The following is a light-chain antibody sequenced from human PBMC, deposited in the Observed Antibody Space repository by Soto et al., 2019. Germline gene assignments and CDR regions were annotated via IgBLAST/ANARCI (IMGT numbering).Light chain of an antibody. J-gene: IGKJ2*01. CDR1: QSISSW. CDR3: QQYNSYSQAT. V-gene: IGKV1-5*03. Sequence: DIQMTQSPSPLSASVGDRVTITCRASQSISSWLAWYQQKPGKAPKLLIHKASDLESGVPSRFSGSGSGTEFTLTVSSLQPDDFGTYYCQQYNSYSQATFGQGTKLEIK. CDR2: KAS.